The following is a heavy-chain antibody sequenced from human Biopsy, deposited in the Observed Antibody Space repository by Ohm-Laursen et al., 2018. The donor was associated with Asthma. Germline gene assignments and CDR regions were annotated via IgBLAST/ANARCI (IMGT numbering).Heavy chain of an antibody. J-gene: IGHJ4*02. CDR2: IYSGGTS. Sequence: SLRLSCSASGFAVSRDHMFWVRQAPGKGLEWVSVIYSGGTSHTADSARGRFTISRDYSKNTLYLKMHSLRAEDTAVYYCARGDSSNWSHYYFDYWGQGTLVTVSS. V-gene: IGHV3-53*01. CDR3: ARGDSSNWSHYYFDY. D-gene: IGHD3-22*01. CDR1: GFAVSRDH.